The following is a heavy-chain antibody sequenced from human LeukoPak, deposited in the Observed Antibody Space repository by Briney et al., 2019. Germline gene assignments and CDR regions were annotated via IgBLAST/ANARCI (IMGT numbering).Heavy chain of an antibody. CDR1: GGSFSGYY. D-gene: IGHD5-12*01. Sequence: PSETLSLTCAVYGGSFSGYYWSWIRQPPGKGLEWIGEINHSGSTNYNPALKSRVTMSVDTSKNQFSLKLSSVTAADTAVYYCASSRARGWLSNWFDPWGQGTLVTVSS. J-gene: IGHJ5*02. CDR2: INHSGST. CDR3: ASSRARGWLSNWFDP. V-gene: IGHV4-34*01.